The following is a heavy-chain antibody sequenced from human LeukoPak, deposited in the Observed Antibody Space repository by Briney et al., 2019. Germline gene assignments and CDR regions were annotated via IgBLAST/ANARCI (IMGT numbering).Heavy chain of an antibody. CDR3: ARGGSRQPFDY. D-gene: IGHD1-26*01. V-gene: IGHV3-53*01. J-gene: IGHJ4*02. CDR1: GFTVRSNY. CDR2: IYSTGST. Sequence: GGSLRLSCAASGFTVRSNYMSWVRQTPGKGLEWVSVIYSTGSTFYADSVRGRFTISRDNSKNTLYLQMNSLRAEDTALYYCARGGSRQPFDYWGQGTLVTVSS.